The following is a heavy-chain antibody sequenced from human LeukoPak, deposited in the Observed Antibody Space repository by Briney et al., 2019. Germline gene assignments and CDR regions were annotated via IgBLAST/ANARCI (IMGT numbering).Heavy chain of an antibody. V-gene: IGHV4-59*01. CDR1: GGSISSYY. D-gene: IGHD6-13*01. Sequence: SETLSLTCTVSGGSISSYYWSWIRQPPGKGLEWIGYIYYSGSTNYNPSLKSRVTISVDTSKNQFSLKLSSVTAADTAVYYCAREFYGAAGFFDYWGQGTLVTVSS. CDR2: IYYSGST. CDR3: AREFYGAAGFFDY. J-gene: IGHJ4*02.